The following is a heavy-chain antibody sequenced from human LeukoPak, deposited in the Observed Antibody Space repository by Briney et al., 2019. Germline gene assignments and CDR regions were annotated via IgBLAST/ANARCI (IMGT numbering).Heavy chain of an antibody. CDR2: IVGGGYSS. CDR1: GFTFRSYA. Sequence: GGSLRLSCAASGFTFRSYAMSWVRQAPGKGLEWGSDIVGGGYSSYYSDSVKGRFTIFRDNSKNTLSLQMNSLRAEDTAVYFCAKDAVGGHFRDEAFDMWGQGTLVTVSS. V-gene: IGHV3-23*01. D-gene: IGHD6-19*01. CDR3: AKDAVGGHFRDEAFDM. J-gene: IGHJ3*02.